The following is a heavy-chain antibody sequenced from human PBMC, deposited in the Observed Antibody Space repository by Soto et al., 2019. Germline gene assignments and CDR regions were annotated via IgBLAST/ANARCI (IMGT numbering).Heavy chain of an antibody. D-gene: IGHD2-15*01. CDR2: INHSGST. V-gene: IGHV4-34*01. CDR3: ARGDSHCSGGSCYYFDY. CDR1: DGSFSGYY. J-gene: IGHJ4*02. Sequence: TSDPLSLTCAVYDGSFSGYYWSCIRQPPGKGLEWIGEINHSGSTNYNPSLKSRVTISVDTSKNQFSLKLSSVTAADTAVYYCARGDSHCSGGSCYYFDYWGQGTLVTVSS.